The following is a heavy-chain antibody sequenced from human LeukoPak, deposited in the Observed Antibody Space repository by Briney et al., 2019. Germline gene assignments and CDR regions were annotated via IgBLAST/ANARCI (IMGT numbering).Heavy chain of an antibody. V-gene: IGHV3-23*01. CDR3: AKEIRDYAILTGSGGVHY. Sequence: GGSLRLSCTASGFTFNNYAMSWVRQAPGKGLEWVSTIEGTGGGTHYADSVKGRFTISRDNSKNTLYLQMNSLRAEDTAVYYCAKEIRDYAILTGSGGVHYWGQGILVTVSS. CDR1: GFTFNNYA. J-gene: IGHJ4*02. CDR2: IEGTGGGT. D-gene: IGHD3-9*01.